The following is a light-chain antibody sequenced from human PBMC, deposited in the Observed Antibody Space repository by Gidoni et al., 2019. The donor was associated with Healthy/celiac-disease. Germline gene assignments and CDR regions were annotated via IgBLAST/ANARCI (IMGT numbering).Light chain of an antibody. Sequence: IVMAQSPASPAVSLGERATINCKSSQSVLYSSNNKNYLAWYQQKPGQPPKLLIYWASTRESGVPDRFSGSGSGTDFTLTISSLQAEDVAVYYCQQYYSTLAWTFGQGTKVEIK. CDR3: QQYYSTLAWT. V-gene: IGKV4-1*01. CDR2: WAS. CDR1: QSVLYSSNNKNY. J-gene: IGKJ1*01.